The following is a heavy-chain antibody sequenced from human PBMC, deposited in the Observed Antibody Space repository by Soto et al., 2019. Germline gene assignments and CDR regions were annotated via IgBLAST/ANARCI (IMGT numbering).Heavy chain of an antibody. Sequence: QVQLVESGGGVVQPGRSLRLSCAASGFTFSRHTMHWVRQAPGKGLEWVAAISDDRSNTYYADSVKGRFTISRDNYKNTLYLKMTSLSSEVQAVHHCAREVYYDFWSGFNTHPYSFDDWGQGTLVTVSS. V-gene: IGHV3-30-3*01. D-gene: IGHD3-3*01. CDR1: GFTFSRHT. CDR2: ISDDRSNT. J-gene: IGHJ4*02. CDR3: AREVYYDFWSGFNTHPYSFDD.